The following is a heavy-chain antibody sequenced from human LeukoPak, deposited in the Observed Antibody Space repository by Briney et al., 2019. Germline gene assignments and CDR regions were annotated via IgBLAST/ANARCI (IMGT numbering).Heavy chain of an antibody. J-gene: IGHJ4*02. V-gene: IGHV3-74*01. Sequence: GGSLRLSCEASGFTFSGNWMHWVRQAPGKGLVWVSRINGDGRTTYHADSVKGRFTISRDNAKNTVYLQMNSLRAEDTAVYYCARGIAGAWGFDYWGLGTLVTVSS. CDR1: GFTFSGNW. D-gene: IGHD6-13*01. CDR2: INGDGRTT. CDR3: ARGIAGAWGFDY.